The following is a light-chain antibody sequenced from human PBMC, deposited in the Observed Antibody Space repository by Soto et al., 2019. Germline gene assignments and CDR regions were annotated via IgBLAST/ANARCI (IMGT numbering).Light chain of an antibody. Sequence: VMTQSPDTLSASPGERVSLSCRASQSVNHNLAWYQQKPGQAPRLLICDASNRATGIPVRFSGSGSGTDFTLTISRLEPEDFAVYYCQQFVNSRTFGQGTKVDIK. CDR2: DAS. V-gene: IGKV3-20*01. CDR1: QSVNHN. CDR3: QQFVNSRT. J-gene: IGKJ1*01.